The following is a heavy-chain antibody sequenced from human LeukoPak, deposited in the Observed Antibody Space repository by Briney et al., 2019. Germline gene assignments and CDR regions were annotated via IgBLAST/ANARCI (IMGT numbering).Heavy chain of an antibody. CDR3: VKDRYQSSGYRALDH. D-gene: IGHD3-22*01. CDR1: GFTFSNYA. V-gene: IGHV3-23*01. Sequence: GGSMRLSCAASGFTFSNYAMSWVRQAPGKGLEWVSDISHNGGSPYYADSVKGRFTISRDNSKNTLYLHVNNLRADDTAVYYCVKDRYQSSGYRALDHWGQGTLVTVSS. CDR2: ISHNGGSP. J-gene: IGHJ4*02.